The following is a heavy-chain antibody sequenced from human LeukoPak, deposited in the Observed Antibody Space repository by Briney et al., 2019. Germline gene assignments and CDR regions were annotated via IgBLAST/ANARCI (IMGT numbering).Heavy chain of an antibody. J-gene: IGHJ4*02. CDR1: GGSFSGYY. CDR3: ARDHQVATYYFDY. V-gene: IGHV4-34*01. Sequence: SETLSLTCAVYGGSFSGYYWSWIRQPPGKGLEWIGEINHSGSTNYNPSLKSRVTISVDTSKNQFSLKLSSVTAADTAVYYCARDHQVATYYFDYWGQGTLVTVSS. CDR2: INHSGST. D-gene: IGHD5-12*01.